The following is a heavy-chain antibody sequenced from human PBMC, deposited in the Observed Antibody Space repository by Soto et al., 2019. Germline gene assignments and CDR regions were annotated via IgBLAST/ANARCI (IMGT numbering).Heavy chain of an antibody. CDR2: ISPYNGNT. V-gene: IGHV1-18*01. J-gene: IGHJ4*02. D-gene: IGHD3-3*01. Sequence: ASVKVSCKASGYTFRNYGITWVRQAPGQGLEWMAWISPYNGNTNYAQDLQGRVTMTTDTSTSTAYMELRSLTSEDTAMYYCARDLVSGSDFWRAYNGGYFDYWGQGTLVTVSS. CDR1: GYTFRNYG. CDR3: ARDLVSGSDFWRAYNGGYFDY.